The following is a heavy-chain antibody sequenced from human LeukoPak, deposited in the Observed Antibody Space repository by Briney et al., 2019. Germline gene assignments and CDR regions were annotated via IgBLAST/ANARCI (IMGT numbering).Heavy chain of an antibody. J-gene: IGHJ5*02. CDR3: ARGGSGRWNWFDP. V-gene: IGHV1-46*01. CDR1: GYTFTNYY. D-gene: IGHD6-19*01. CDR2: INPGGGGT. Sequence: ASVKVSCEASGYTFTNYYMHWVRQAPGQGLEWVGIINPGGGGTKYAPQFQGRVTMTRDTSTSTVYMELSSLRSEDTAMYYCARGGSGRWNWFDPWGQGTLVTVSS.